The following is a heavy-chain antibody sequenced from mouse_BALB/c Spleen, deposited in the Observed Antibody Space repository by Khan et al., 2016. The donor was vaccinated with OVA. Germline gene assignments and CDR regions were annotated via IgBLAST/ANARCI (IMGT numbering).Heavy chain of an antibody. CDR1: GYTFTDFT. CDR3: ASGGGGNRFAY. CDR2: ISTYYGDV. J-gene: IGHJ3*01. V-gene: IGHV1S137*01. Sequence: QVQLQQSGAELVRPGVSVKISCKGSGYTFTDFTMHWVKQSHAKSLEWIGVISTYYGDVTYNQKFKGKATMTVDKSSSTAYMELARLTSEDSAIXDGASGGGGNRFAYWGQGTLVTVSA.